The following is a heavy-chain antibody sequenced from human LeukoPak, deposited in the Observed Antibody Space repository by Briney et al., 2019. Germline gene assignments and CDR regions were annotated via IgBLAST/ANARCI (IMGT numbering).Heavy chain of an antibody. Sequence: SETLSLTRTVSGGSISSHYWSWIRQPPGKGLEGIGYIYYSGSTNYNPSLKSRVTISVDTSKNQFSLKLSPVTAADTAVYYCARDDSSGSWGAFDIWGQGTMVTVSS. V-gene: IGHV4-59*11. CDR3: ARDDSSGSWGAFDI. CDR2: IYYSGST. CDR1: GGSISSHY. J-gene: IGHJ3*02. D-gene: IGHD3-22*01.